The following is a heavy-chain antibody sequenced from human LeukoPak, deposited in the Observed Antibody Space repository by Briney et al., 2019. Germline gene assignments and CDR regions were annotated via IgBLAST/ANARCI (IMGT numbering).Heavy chain of an antibody. CDR3: AKCGFCSSTSCPAPY. CDR2: ISGGGGSK. CDR1: GFTFSHAW. Sequence: PGGSLRLSCAASGFTFSHAWMSWVRQAPGKGLEWVSAISGGGGSKYYADSVKGRFTISRDNSENTLYLQMNSLRAEDTAVYYCAKCGFCSSTSCPAPYWGQGTLVSVSS. J-gene: IGHJ4*02. V-gene: IGHV3-23*01. D-gene: IGHD2-2*01.